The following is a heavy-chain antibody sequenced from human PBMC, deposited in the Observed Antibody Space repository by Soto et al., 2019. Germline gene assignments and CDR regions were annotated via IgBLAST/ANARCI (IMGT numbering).Heavy chain of an antibody. CDR2: ISYDGSNK. CDR3: AREGRYSYGSEGYYGMDV. J-gene: IGHJ6*02. Sequence: PGGSLGLGCAASGFTFSSYAMHWVRQAPGKGLELVAVISYDGSNKYYADSVKGRFTISRDNSKNTLYLQMNRLRAEDAAVYYCAREGRYSYGSEGYYGMDVWGQGTTVTGSS. V-gene: IGHV3-30-3*01. CDR1: GFTFSSYA. D-gene: IGHD5-18*01.